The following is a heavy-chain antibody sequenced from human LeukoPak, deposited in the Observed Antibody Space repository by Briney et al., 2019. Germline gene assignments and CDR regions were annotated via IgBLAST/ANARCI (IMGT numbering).Heavy chain of an antibody. CDR2: IYPGDSDT. CDR3: ATARNYYDSSGYHNWFDP. CDR1: GYSFTSYW. D-gene: IGHD3-22*01. J-gene: IGHJ5*02. V-gene: IGHV5-51*01. Sequence: GESLQISCKGSGYSFTSYWIGWVRQMPGKGLEWMGIIYPGDSDTRYSPSFQGQVTISADKSISTAYLQWSSLKASDTAMYYCATARNYYDSSGYHNWFDPWGQGTLVTVSS.